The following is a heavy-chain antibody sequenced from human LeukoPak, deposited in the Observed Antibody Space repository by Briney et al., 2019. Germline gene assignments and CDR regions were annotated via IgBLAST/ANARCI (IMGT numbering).Heavy chain of an antibody. Sequence: ASVKVSCKASGYTFTAYYIHWVRQAPGQELEWMGWIYPNSGGTNYAQRFQGRVTMTRDTSITTAYMELSRLRSDDTAVYYCASPWGRWFGELIWYFDLWGRGTLVTVSS. V-gene: IGHV1-2*02. CDR3: ASPWGRWFGELIWYFDL. J-gene: IGHJ2*01. CDR1: GYTFTAYY. CDR2: IYPNSGGT. D-gene: IGHD3-10*01.